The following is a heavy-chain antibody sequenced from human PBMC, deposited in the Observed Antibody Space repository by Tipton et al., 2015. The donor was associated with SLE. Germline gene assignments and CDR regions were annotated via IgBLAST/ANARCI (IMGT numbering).Heavy chain of an antibody. V-gene: IGHV4-31*03. D-gene: IGHD5-18*01. Sequence: TLSLTCTVSGDSISSGGYYWSWIRQHPGKGLEWIGYIYYSGSTYYNPSLTSRVTISVDTSKNQFSLKLSSVTAADTAVYYCARGWNTAMAFDYWGQGTLVTVSS. CDR3: ARGWNTAMAFDY. J-gene: IGHJ4*02. CDR2: IYYSGST. CDR1: GDSISSGGYY.